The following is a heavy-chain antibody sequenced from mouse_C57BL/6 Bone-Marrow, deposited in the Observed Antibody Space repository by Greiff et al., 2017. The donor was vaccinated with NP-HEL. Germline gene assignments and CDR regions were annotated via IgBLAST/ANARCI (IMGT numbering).Heavy chain of an antibody. J-gene: IGHJ1*03. Sequence: QVQLQQSGAELVKPGASVKLSCKASGYTFTSYWMQWVKQRPGQGLEWIGEIDPSDSYTNYNQKFKGKATLTVDTSSSTAYMQLSSLTSEDSAVYYCAREGYDYDTGWYFDVWGTGTTVTVSS. CDR3: AREGYDYDTGWYFDV. CDR2: IDPSDSYT. V-gene: IGHV1-50*01. D-gene: IGHD2-4*01. CDR1: GYTFTSYW.